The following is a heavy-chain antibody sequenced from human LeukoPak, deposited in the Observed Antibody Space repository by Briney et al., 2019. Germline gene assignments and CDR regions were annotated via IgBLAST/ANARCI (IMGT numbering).Heavy chain of an antibody. Sequence: PGGSLRLSCAASGFTFSHYRMTWVRQAPGKGLEWVSTISSSGSGTYIYYADSVKGRFTISRDNAKNSLYLQMNSLRAEDTAVYYCARDPGRSGGSCYSDYWGQGTLVTVSS. CDR2: ISSSGSGTYI. CDR1: GFTFSHYR. V-gene: IGHV3-21*01. CDR3: ARDPGRSGGSCYSDY. D-gene: IGHD2-15*01. J-gene: IGHJ4*02.